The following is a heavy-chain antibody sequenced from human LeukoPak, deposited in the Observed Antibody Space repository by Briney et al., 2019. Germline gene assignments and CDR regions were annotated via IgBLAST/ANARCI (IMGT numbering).Heavy chain of an antibody. CDR2: INPNSGGT. CDR1: GHTFTGYY. CDR3: ARGGHHRGYSGYDYPDY. Sequence: ASVKVSCKASGHTFTGYYMHWVRQAPGQGLEWMGWINPNSGGTNYAQKFQGRVTMTRDTSISTAYMELSRLRSDDTAVYYCARGGHHRGYSGYDYPDYWGQGTLVTVSS. J-gene: IGHJ4*02. D-gene: IGHD5-12*01. V-gene: IGHV1-2*02.